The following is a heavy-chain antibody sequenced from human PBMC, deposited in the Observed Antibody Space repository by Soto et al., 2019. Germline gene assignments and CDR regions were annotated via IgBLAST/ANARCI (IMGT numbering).Heavy chain of an antibody. CDR3: ARGRQFTYYYDSSGYYRPYFDY. CDR1: GGSFSSYY. Sequence: SETLSLTCAVYGGSFSSYYWCWIRQPPGKGLAWIGEINHSGSTNYNPSLKSRVTISVDTSKNQFSLKLSSVTAADTAVYYCARGRQFTYYYDSSGYYRPYFDYWGQGTLVTV. V-gene: IGHV4-34*01. J-gene: IGHJ4*02. D-gene: IGHD3-22*01. CDR2: INHSGST.